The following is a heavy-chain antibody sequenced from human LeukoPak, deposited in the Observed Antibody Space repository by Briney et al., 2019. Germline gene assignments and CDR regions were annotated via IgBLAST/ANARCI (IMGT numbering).Heavy chain of an antibody. Sequence: PSETLSLTCTVSGGSITGNNWWIWVRQPPGKGLEWVANIKQDGSEKYYVDSVKGRFTISRDNAKNSLYLQMNSLRAEDTAVYYCAREYFYWGQGTMVTVSS. CDR3: AREYFY. CDR2: IKQDGSEK. V-gene: IGHV3-7*01. D-gene: IGHD2/OR15-2a*01. J-gene: IGHJ3*01. CDR1: GGSITGNNW.